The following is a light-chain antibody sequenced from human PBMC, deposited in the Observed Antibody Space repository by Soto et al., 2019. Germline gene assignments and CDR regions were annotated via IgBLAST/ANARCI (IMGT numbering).Light chain of an antibody. V-gene: IGKV3-20*01. J-gene: IGKJ1*01. CDR1: QSVSSN. Sequence: EVVLTQSPDTLSLSPGERATLSCRASQSVSSNLAWYQQKPGQAPRLLTYGASTRATGIPARFSGSGSGTDFTLTISRLEPEDFAVYYCQQYGSSGTFGQGTKVDIK. CDR2: GAS. CDR3: QQYGSSGT.